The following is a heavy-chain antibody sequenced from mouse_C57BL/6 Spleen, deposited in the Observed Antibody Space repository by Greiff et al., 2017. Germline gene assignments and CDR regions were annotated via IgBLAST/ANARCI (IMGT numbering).Heavy chain of an antibody. V-gene: IGHV1-22*01. J-gene: IGHJ3*01. CDR3: ARGEYDYDEAWFAY. Sequence: EVQLQQSGPELVKPGASVKMSCKASGYTFTDYNMHWVKQSHGKSLEWIGYINPNNGGTSYNQKFKGKATLTVNKYSSTAYMELRSLTSEDSAVYYCARGEYDYDEAWFAYWGQGTLVTVSA. D-gene: IGHD2-4*01. CDR2: INPNNGGT. CDR1: GYTFTDYN.